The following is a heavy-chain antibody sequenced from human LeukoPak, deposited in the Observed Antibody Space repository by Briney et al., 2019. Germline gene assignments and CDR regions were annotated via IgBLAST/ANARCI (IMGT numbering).Heavy chain of an antibody. V-gene: IGHV4-61*02. D-gene: IGHD2-8*01. CDR2: IYTSGST. J-gene: IGHJ5*02. CDR3: ARDRFYCTNGVCFWDWFDP. Sequence: SQTLSLTCTVSGGSISSGSYYWSWIRQPAGKGLEWIGRIYTSGSTNYNPSLKSRVTISVDTSKNQFSLKLSSVTPADTAVYDCARDRFYCTNGVCFWDWFDPWGQGTLVTVSS. CDR1: GGSISSGSYY.